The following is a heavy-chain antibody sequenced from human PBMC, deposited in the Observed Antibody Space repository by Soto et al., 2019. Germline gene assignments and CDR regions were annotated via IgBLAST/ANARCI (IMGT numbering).Heavy chain of an antibody. CDR2: ISHSGTV. D-gene: IGHD3-16*01. CDR1: SVSITSSNW. J-gene: IGHJ4*02. V-gene: IGHV4-4*02. CDR3: GRDYDGFDY. Sequence: SSETLSLTCDVSSVSITSSNWWTWVRQPPGKGLEWLGKISHSGTVNYNATLRSRVTISVDKPKNQLSLKLMSVTAADTAVYYCGRDYDGFDYWGPGILVTVSS.